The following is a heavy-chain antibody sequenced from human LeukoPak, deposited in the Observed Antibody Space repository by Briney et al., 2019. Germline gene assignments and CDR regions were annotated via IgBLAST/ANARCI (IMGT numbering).Heavy chain of an antibody. Sequence: KSSETLSLTCTVPGGSISSYYGSWIRQPAGKGLEWIGRIYTSGSTNYNPSLKGRVTMSVDTSKNQFSLKLSSVTAADTAVYYCARDRYYYDSSGYMWFDPWGQGTLVTVSS. CDR1: GGSISSYY. D-gene: IGHD3-22*01. CDR3: ARDRYYYDSSGYMWFDP. V-gene: IGHV4-4*07. CDR2: IYTSGST. J-gene: IGHJ5*02.